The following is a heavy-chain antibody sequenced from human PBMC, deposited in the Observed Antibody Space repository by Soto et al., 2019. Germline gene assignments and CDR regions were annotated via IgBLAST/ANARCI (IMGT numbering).Heavy chain of an antibody. V-gene: IGHV3-23*01. CDR2: ISDSGITT. CDR1: GFTFSDYA. J-gene: IGHJ5*02. CDR3: AKDARRSGIVGQWVA. D-gene: IGHD1-26*01. Sequence: EVPLMESGGGLIQPGGSLRLSCAASGFTFSDYAMAWVRQVPGKGLEWVSGISDSGITTKYAASVKGRFTISGDNSKNTLFLQMTSLKAADTAVYYCAKDARRSGIVGQWVAWGQGALVTVSS.